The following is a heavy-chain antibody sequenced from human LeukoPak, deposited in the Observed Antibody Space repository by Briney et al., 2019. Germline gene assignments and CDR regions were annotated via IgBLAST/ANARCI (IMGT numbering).Heavy chain of an antibody. CDR3: ARTNYYDSSGYYSLDY. J-gene: IGHJ4*02. Sequence: PSETLSLTGPVKGASFSGYYWSWIRQPPGKGLEWIGEINRSGSTNYNPSLKSRVTISVDTSKNHFSLKLSSVTAADTAVYYCARTNYYDSSGYYSLDYWGQGTLVTVSS. V-gene: IGHV4-34*01. CDR2: INRSGST. CDR1: GASFSGYY. D-gene: IGHD3-22*01.